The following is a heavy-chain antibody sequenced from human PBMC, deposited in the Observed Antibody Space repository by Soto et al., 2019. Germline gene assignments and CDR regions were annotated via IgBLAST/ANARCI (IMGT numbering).Heavy chain of an antibody. D-gene: IGHD3-9*01. V-gene: IGHV4-34*01. CDR2: INHSGGA. J-gene: IGHJ4*02. CDR1: GGSFSGYY. Sequence: QVQLQQWGAGLLKPSETLSLTCAVYGGSFSGYYWTWIRQPPGKGLEWIGEINHSGGADYNPSLRSRVTISVDTSKNQFDLKLSFLAAADTAVYFCARDLVFHYWGQGPLVTVSS. CDR3: ARDLVFHY.